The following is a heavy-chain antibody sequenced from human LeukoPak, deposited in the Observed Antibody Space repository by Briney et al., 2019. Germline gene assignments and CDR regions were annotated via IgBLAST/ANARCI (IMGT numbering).Heavy chain of an antibody. CDR2: IYYSGST. CDR1: GGSISSYY. J-gene: IGHJ5*02. CDR3: AGYCSGGSCYSRSWFDP. D-gene: IGHD2-15*01. Sequence: SETLSLTCTVSGGSISSYYWSWIRQPPGKGREWVGYIYYSGSTNYNPPLKSRVTISVDTSKNQFSLKLSSVTAADTAVYYCAGYCSGGSCYSRSWFDPWGQGTLVTVSS. V-gene: IGHV4-59*01.